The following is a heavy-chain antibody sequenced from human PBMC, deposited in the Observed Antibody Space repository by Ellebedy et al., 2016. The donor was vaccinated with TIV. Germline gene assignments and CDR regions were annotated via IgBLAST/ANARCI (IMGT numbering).Heavy chain of an antibody. Sequence: GESLMISCGASGFTFGSFWMSWVRQAPGKGLESVANINHAGSETYYVDSVKVRFTISRDNAKNSLYLQMDSLRAEDTAVYFCARAPRGGTDYWGQGTLVTVSS. CDR3: ARAPRGGTDY. D-gene: IGHD3-10*01. V-gene: IGHV3-7*05. J-gene: IGHJ4*02. CDR1: GFTFGSFW. CDR2: INHAGSET.